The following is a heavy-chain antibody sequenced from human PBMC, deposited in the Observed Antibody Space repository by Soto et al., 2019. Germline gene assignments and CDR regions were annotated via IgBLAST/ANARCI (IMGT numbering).Heavy chain of an antibody. Sequence: RFYYHAFESTHRTYAVTLVRQAPVKGLEWVSSVRDSGANTYHADSVKGRFTISRDNSKNTVYLQMNSLRGNDTALYYCARSRRTYGDDFDVWG. J-gene: IGHJ3*01. CDR2: VRDSGANT. D-gene: IGHD4-17*01. V-gene: IGHV3-23*01. CDR1: ESTHRTYA. CDR3: ARSRRTYGDDFDV.